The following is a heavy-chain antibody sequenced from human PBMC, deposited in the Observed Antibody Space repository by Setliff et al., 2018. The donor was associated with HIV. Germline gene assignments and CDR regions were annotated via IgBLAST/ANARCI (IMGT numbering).Heavy chain of an antibody. V-gene: IGHV4-30-4*08. CDR1: GGSISNSRYY. Sequence: PSETLSLTCTVSGGSISNSRYYWSWIRQPPGKGLEWLGYISSSGGTDYNPSLNSRIIISIDTSKNQFSLRLSSVTAADTAVYFCARVLPYDSTGFLLYYFDNWGQGTLVTVSS. J-gene: IGHJ4*02. CDR2: ISSSGGT. CDR3: ARVLPYDSTGFLLYYFDN. D-gene: IGHD3-22*01.